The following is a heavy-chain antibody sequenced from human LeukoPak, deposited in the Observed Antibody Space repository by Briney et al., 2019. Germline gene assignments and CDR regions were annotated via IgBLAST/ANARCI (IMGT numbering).Heavy chain of an antibody. V-gene: IGHV4-34*01. Sequence: TSETLSLTCTVSGGSISSYYWSWIRQPPGKGLEWIGEINHSGSTNYNPSLKSRVTISVDTSKNQFSLKLSSVTAADTAVYYCARASYSYDISGWVPFDYWGQGTLVTVSS. CDR1: GGSISSYY. J-gene: IGHJ4*02. CDR2: INHSGST. D-gene: IGHD3-22*01. CDR3: ARASYSYDISGWVPFDY.